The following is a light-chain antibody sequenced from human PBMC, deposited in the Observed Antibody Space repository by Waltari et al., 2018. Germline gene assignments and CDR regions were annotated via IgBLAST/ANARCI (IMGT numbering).Light chain of an antibody. Sequence: IVLTQSPVTLSLSPGERPTLSCSASQSVSSSYLAWYQQKPGQAPRLLIYGASSSATGIPDRFSGSGSGTDFTLTISRLEPEDFAVYYCQQYGSSPPLTFGGGTKVEIK. CDR2: GAS. CDR1: QSVSSSY. J-gene: IGKJ4*01. V-gene: IGKV3-20*01. CDR3: QQYGSSPPLT.